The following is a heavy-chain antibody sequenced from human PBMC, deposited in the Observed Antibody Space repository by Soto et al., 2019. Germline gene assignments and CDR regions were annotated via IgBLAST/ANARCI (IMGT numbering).Heavy chain of an antibody. J-gene: IGHJ4*02. Sequence: ASVKVSYKASGYTFTSYYMHWVRQAPGQGLEWMGIINPSGGSTSYAQKFQGRVTMTRDTSTSTVYMELSSLRSEDTAVYYCARDVNSYRFDYWGQGTLVTVSS. CDR1: GYTFTSYY. V-gene: IGHV1-46*03. CDR2: INPSGGST. CDR3: ARDVNSYRFDY.